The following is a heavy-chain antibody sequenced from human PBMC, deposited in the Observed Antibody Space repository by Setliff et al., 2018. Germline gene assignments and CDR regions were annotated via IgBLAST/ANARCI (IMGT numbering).Heavy chain of an antibody. J-gene: IGHJ3*02. CDR2: IYYSGDT. V-gene: IGHV4-59*11. CDR1: GDSISPHY. Sequence: SETLSLTCTVSGDSISPHYCSWIRQPPGKGLEWIGYIYYSGDTTYNPSLKSRVTISVDTPKNQLSLKLSSVTAADTAVYYCARDKTGYYYDSSGSHKWDAFDIWGQGTMVTVSS. D-gene: IGHD3-22*01. CDR3: ARDKTGYYYDSSGSHKWDAFDI.